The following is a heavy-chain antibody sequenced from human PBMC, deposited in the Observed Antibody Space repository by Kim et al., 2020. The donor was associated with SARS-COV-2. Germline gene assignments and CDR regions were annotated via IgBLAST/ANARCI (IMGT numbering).Heavy chain of an antibody. J-gene: IGHJ5*02. V-gene: IGHV1-69*13. CDR1: GGTFSSYA. CDR3: AGGYCSGGSCYTGRWFDP. Sequence: SVKVSCKASGGTFSSYAISWVRQAPGQGLEWMGGIIPIFGTANYAQKFQGRVTITADESTSTAYMELSSLRSEDTAVYYCAGGYCSGGSCYTGRWFDPWGQGTLVTVSS. D-gene: IGHD2-15*01. CDR2: IIPIFGTA.